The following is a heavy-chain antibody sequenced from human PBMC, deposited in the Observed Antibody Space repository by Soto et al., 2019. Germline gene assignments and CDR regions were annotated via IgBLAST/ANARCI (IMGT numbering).Heavy chain of an antibody. J-gene: IGHJ3*02. CDR1: GLNFRSYG. D-gene: IGHD3-16*01. CDR2: ISYDGSNK. CDR3: AKDPEGLPLDI. Sequence: PGGSLRHSCTSSGLNFRSYGMHWVRQAPGKGLEWVAVISYDGSNKYYADSVKGRFTISRDNSKNTLYLQMNSLRAEDTAVYYCAKDPEGLPLDIWGQGTMVTVSS. V-gene: IGHV3-30*18.